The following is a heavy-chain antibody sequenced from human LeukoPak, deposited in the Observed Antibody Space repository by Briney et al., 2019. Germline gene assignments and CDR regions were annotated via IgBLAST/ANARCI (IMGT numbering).Heavy chain of an antibody. V-gene: IGHV4-39*01. CDR1: GGSISSSSYY. CDR2: IYYSGST. Sequence: SETLSLTCTVSGGSISSSSYYWGWIRQPPGKGLEWIGNIYYSGSTYYNPSLKSRVTISVDTSKNRFSLKLSSVTAADTAVYYCARQGIRGSSWARFDPWGQGTLVTVSS. D-gene: IGHD6-13*01. J-gene: IGHJ5*02. CDR3: ARQGIRGSSWARFDP.